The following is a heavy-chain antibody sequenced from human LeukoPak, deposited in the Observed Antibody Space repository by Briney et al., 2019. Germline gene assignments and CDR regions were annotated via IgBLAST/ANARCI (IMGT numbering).Heavy chain of an antibody. J-gene: IGHJ4*02. CDR2: INQDGSEK. CDR1: GFTFSTYY. Sequence: GGSLRLSCAASGFTFSTYYMTWVRQAPGKGLQWVASINQDGSEKYYVDSVKGRFTISRDNAQHSLYLKMNSLRAEDTAVYYCARTRVSGGGLYHPFDYWGQGTQVTVSS. CDR3: ARTRVSGGGLYHPFDY. V-gene: IGHV3-7*01. D-gene: IGHD2-15*01.